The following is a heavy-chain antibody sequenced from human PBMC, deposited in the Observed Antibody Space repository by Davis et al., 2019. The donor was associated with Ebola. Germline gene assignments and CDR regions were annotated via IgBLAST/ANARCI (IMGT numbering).Heavy chain of an antibody. CDR1: GYSFPVYW. CDR2: IYPDDSEI. CDR3: AKSVEMATITYFDY. D-gene: IGHD5-24*01. Sequence: KVSCKGSGYSFPVYWIVWVRQMPGKGLEWMGIIYPDDSEIRYSPSFQGQVTISADKFIGTAYLQWSSLEASDTAMYYCAKSVEMATITYFDYWGQGTLVTVSS. J-gene: IGHJ4*02. V-gene: IGHV5-51*01.